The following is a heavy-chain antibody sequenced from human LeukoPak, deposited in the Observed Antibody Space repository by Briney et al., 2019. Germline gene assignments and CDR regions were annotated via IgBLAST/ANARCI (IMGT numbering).Heavy chain of an antibody. CDR1: GGTFSSYA. CDR2: IIPIFGTA. J-gene: IGHJ4*02. Sequence: ASVKVSCKASGGTFSSYAISWVRQAPGQGLEWMGGIIPIFGTANYAQKFQGRVTITADESTSTAYMELSSLRSEDTAVYYCASRYSYGRPFDYWGQGTLVTVSS. CDR3: ASRYSYGRPFDY. V-gene: IGHV1-69*13. D-gene: IGHD5-18*01.